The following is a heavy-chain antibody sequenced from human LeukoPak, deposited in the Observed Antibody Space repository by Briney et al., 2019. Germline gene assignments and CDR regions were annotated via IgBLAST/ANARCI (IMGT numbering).Heavy chain of an antibody. D-gene: IGHD2-21*01. CDR3: AKAPVTTCSGAYCSPFDY. V-gene: IGHV3-23*01. Sequence: GGALRLSCAASGFTLSSYAMSWVRQAPGKGLEWVAAISVSGNTYHADSVTGRFTISRDSSKNTLYLQMNRLRAEDAAVYYCAKAPVTTCSGAYCSPFDYWGQGTLVTVSS. CDR2: ISVSGNT. CDR1: GFTLSSYA. J-gene: IGHJ4*02.